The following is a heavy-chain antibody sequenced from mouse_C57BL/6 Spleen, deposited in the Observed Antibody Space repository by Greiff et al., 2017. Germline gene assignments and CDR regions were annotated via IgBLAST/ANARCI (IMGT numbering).Heavy chain of an antibody. CDR2: IDPSDSET. Sequence: VQLQQPGAELVRPGSSVKLSCKASGYTFTSYWMHWVKQRPIQGLEWIGNIDPSDSETHYNQKFKDKATLTVDKSSSTAYMQLSSLTSEDSAVYYCARGGSSGYFDYWGQGTTRTVSS. J-gene: IGHJ2*01. CDR3: ARGGSSGYFDY. CDR1: GYTFTSYW. V-gene: IGHV1-52*01. D-gene: IGHD1-3*01.